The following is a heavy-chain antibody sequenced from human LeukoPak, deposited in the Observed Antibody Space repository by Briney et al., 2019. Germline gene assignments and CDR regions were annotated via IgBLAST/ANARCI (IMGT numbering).Heavy chain of an antibody. V-gene: IGHV3-48*01. D-gene: IGHD1-26*01. CDR2: ISGHSSTI. Sequence: GGSLRLSCTASGFTFSGAWMTWVRQAPGKGLEWVSYISGHSSTIYYADSVKDRSTISRDSAKNSLYLQMNSLRAEDTAVYYCARDSFYGAIFDYWGQGTLVTVSS. CDR1: GFTFSGAW. CDR3: ARDSFYGAIFDY. J-gene: IGHJ4*02.